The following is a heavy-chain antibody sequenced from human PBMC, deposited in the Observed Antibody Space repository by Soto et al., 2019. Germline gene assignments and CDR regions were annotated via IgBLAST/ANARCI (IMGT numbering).Heavy chain of an antibody. Sequence: QVQLVQSGAEVKKPGSSVKVSCKASGGTFSSYTISWVRQAPGQGLEWMGRIIPILGIANYAQKFQGRVTITADKSTSTAYMELSSLRSEDTAVYYCARAGPYYYDSSGYSPAWGMDVWGQGTTVTVSS. CDR1: GGTFSSYT. J-gene: IGHJ6*02. CDR2: IIPILGIA. V-gene: IGHV1-69*02. D-gene: IGHD3-22*01. CDR3: ARAGPYYYDSSGYSPAWGMDV.